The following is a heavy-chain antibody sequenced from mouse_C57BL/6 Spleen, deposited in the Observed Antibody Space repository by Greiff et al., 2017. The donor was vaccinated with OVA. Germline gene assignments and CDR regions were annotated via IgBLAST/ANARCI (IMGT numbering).Heavy chain of an antibody. CDR2: INFSNGGT. V-gene: IGHV1-53*01. Sequence: QVQLQQPGPELVKPGASVKLSCKASGYTFTSYWMHWVKQRPGQGLEWIGNINFSNGGTNYNEKFKSKATLTVDKSSSTAYMQLSSLTSEDSAVYYCARKNYVGNYFDYWGQGTTLTVSS. CDR3: ARKNYVGNYFDY. CDR1: GYTFTSYW. J-gene: IGHJ2*01. D-gene: IGHD1-1*01.